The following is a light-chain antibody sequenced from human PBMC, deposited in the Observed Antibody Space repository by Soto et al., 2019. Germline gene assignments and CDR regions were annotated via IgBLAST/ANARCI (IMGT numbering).Light chain of an antibody. CDR1: SPDVGGYNY. CDR2: DVT. V-gene: IGLV2-14*03. J-gene: IGLJ2*01. Sequence: QSALTQPASVSGSPGQSITISCTGSSPDVGGYNYVSWHQQHPGKAPKLMIFDVTKRPSGVSNRFSGSKSGDTASLTISGLQAEDEADYYCSSYTRDKTVLFGGGTKLTVL. CDR3: SSYTRDKTVL.